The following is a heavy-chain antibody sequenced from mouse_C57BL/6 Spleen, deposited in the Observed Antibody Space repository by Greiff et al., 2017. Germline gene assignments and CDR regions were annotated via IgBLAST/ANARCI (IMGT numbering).Heavy chain of an antibody. CDR2: ISSGGSYT. V-gene: IGHV5-6*02. J-gene: IGHJ2*01. CDR1: GFTFSSYG. CDR3: ARQLIRYFDY. D-gene: IGHD1-1*01. Sequence: EVKLEESGGDLVKPGGSLKLSCAASGFTFSSYGMSWVRQTPDQGLEWVATISSGGSYTYYPDSVKGRFNNSRDNAKNTLCMQMSSLKSEDTAMYYCARQLIRYFDYWGQGTTLTVSS.